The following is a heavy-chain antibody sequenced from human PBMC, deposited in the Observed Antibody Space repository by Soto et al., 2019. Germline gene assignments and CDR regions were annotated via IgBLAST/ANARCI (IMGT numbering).Heavy chain of an antibody. Sequence: SLKVCCKASGGTLSSYAISWVRQAPEQGLEWMGGIIPIFGTANYAQKFQGRVTITADESTSTAYMELSSLRSEDTAVYYCARDHNLRDGYNHILKHWGQGTLVTVSS. CDR3: ARDHNLRDGYNHILKH. CDR1: GGTLSSYA. CDR2: IIPIFGTA. D-gene: IGHD5-12*01. J-gene: IGHJ1*01. V-gene: IGHV1-69*13.